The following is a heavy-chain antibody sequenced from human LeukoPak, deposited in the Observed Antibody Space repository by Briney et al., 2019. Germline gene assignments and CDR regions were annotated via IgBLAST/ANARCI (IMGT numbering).Heavy chain of an antibody. J-gene: IGHJ4*02. D-gene: IGHD1-26*01. V-gene: IGHV1-2*02. CDR2: INPSSGGT. Sequence: ASVKVPCKASGYTFTGYYMHWVRQAPGQGLEWMGWINPSSGGTNYAQKFQGRVTMTRDTSISTAYMELSRLRSDDTAVYFCARDRVGANPDDYWGQGTLVTVSS. CDR1: GYTFTGYY. CDR3: ARDRVGANPDDY.